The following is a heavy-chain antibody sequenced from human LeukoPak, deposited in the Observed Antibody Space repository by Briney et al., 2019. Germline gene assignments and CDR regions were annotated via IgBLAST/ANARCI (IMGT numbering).Heavy chain of an antibody. J-gene: IGHJ4*02. V-gene: IGHV4-34*01. CDR1: GGSFSGYY. D-gene: IGHD5-12*01. CDR3: ALSGYSGYDYRPDY. CDR2: INHSGST. Sequence: PSETLSLTCAVYGGSFSGYYWNWIRQPPGKGLEWIGEINHSGSTNYNPSLKSRVTISVDTSKKQFSLKLSSVTAADTAVYYCALSGYSGYDYRPDYWGQGTLVTVPS.